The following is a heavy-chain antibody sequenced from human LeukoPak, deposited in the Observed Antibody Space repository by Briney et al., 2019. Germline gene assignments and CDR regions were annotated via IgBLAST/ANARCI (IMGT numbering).Heavy chain of an antibody. Sequence: GASVTVSCKASGYTFLYYYMHWVRQAPGQELEWMGWINPKSGGTNYAQKLQGRVTMTRDTSMSTAYMELRSLRSDDTAVYYCARDGHRHYHYDSSGREDAFDIWGQGTMVTVSS. D-gene: IGHD3-22*01. CDR1: GYTFLYYY. CDR3: ARDGHRHYHYDSSGREDAFDI. J-gene: IGHJ3*02. V-gene: IGHV1-2*02. CDR2: INPKSGGT.